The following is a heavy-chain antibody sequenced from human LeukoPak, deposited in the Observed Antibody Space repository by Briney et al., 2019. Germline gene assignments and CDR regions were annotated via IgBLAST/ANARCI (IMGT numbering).Heavy chain of an antibody. CDR1: GGTFNSYA. D-gene: IGHD6-19*01. V-gene: IGHV1-69*13. CDR2: IIPKYGKA. J-gene: IGHJ4*02. CDR3: ARTAYTGGWDFDY. Sequence: SVKVSCKASGGTFNSYAINWVRQAPGQGLDWMGGIIPKYGKANYAQSLQDRVTITADDSTSTAYMELSSLRSEDTAVYYCARTAYTGGWDFDYWGQGTLVAVSS.